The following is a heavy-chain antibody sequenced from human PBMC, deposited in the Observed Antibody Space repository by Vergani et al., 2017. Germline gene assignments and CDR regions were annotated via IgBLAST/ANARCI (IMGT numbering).Heavy chain of an antibody. CDR3: AGDSHSWQRADR. J-gene: IGHJ5*02. Sequence: QAQLQESGPGLVKPSETLSLTCHVFGVSVTDYNCNWIRQAPGKGLEWIGSLSTTGGATHPRHNPSLKSRVSISVNTSNSEFSLGLTSVTAADSAIYYCAGDSHSWQRADRWGQGLLVSVSS. V-gene: IGHV4-59*02. D-gene: IGHD6-13*01. CDR1: GVSVTDYN. CDR2: LSTTGGA.